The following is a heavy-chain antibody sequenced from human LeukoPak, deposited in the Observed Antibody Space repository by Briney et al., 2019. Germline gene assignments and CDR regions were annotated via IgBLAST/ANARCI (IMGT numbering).Heavy chain of an antibody. J-gene: IGHJ4*02. CDR2: INSSGSPI. CDR3: VRAQGGYSYGYGDY. D-gene: IGHD5-18*01. V-gene: IGHV3-48*03. Sequence: GGSLRLTCAASGFTFSSFEMNWVRQAPGKGLEWVSYINSSGSPIYYADSVKGRFTISRDNVKNSLYLQMNSLRVEDTAIYYCVRAQGGYSYGYGDYWGQGTLVTVSS. CDR1: GFTFSSFE.